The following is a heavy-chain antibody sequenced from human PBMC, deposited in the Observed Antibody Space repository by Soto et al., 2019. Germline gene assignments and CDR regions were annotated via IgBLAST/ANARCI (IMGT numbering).Heavy chain of an antibody. CDR2: IYSGGST. D-gene: IGHD3-22*01. Sequence: GGSLRLSCAASGFTVSSNYMSWVRQPPGEGQGLRRGLEWVSVIYSGGSTYYADSVKGRFTISRDDSKNTAYLQMNSLRAEDTAVYYCARDKRSGPDSSGYSYYYWGQGTLVTVSS. J-gene: IGHJ4*02. CDR3: ARDKRSGPDSSGYSYYY. CDR1: GFTVSSNY. V-gene: IGHV3-66*01.